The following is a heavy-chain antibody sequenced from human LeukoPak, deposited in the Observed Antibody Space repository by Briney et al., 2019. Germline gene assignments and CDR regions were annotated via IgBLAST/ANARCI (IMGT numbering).Heavy chain of an antibody. CDR3: AKGYYCSGSYAFDV. D-gene: IGHD3-10*01. J-gene: IGHJ3*01. CDR1: GFIVSNNY. V-gene: IGHV3-66*01. CDR2: IYSDGST. Sequence: PGGSLRLSCAASGFIVSNNYMSWVRQAPGKGLEWVSGIYSDGSTYYSDSVKGRFTISRDYSKNTLYLQMNSLRVEDTAVYHCAKGYYCSGSYAFDVWGQGTMVTVSS.